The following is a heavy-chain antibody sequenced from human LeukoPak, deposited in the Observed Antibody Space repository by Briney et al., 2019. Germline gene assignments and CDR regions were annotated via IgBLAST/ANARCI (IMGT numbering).Heavy chain of an antibody. CDR3: ARDSADYGDYDY. CDR2: INPSGGST. D-gene: IGHD4-17*01. CDR1: GYTFTSYF. V-gene: IGHV1-46*01. Sequence: ASVKVSCKASGYTFTSYFMHWVRRAPGQGLDWMGIINPSGGSTSYAQKFQGRVTMTRDTSTSTVYMELSSLRSEDTAVYYCARDSADYGDYDYWGQGTLVTVSS. J-gene: IGHJ4*02.